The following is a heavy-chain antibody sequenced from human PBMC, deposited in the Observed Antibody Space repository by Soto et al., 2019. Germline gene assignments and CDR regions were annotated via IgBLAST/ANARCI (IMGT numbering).Heavy chain of an antibody. D-gene: IGHD6-19*01. CDR2: IIPILGIA. J-gene: IGHJ4*02. CDR1: GGTFSSYT. V-gene: IGHV1-69*02. CDR3: ARALGIAVAGVYFDY. Sequence: SVKVSCKASGGTFSSYTISWVRQAPGQGLEWMGRIIPILGIANYAQKFQGRVTITADKSTSTAYMELSSLRSEDTAVYYCARALGIAVAGVYFDYRGQRTLVTVSS.